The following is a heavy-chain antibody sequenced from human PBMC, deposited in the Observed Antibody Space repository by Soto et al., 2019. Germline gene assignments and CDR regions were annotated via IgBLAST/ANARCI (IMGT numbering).Heavy chain of an antibody. V-gene: IGHV4-59*08. CDR3: ARHGGYCSGGSCP. Sequence: SETLSLTCTVSGGSISSYYWSWIRQPPGKGLEWIGYIYYSGSTNYNPSLKSRVTISVDTSKNQFSLKLSSVTAADTAVYYCARHGGYCSGGSCPWGQGTLVTVSS. CDR2: IYYSGST. CDR1: GGSISSYY. J-gene: IGHJ5*02. D-gene: IGHD2-15*01.